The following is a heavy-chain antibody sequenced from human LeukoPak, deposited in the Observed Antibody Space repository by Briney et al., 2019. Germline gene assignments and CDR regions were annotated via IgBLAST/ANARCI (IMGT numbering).Heavy chain of an antibody. V-gene: IGHV3-43D*03. CDR1: GFTFDDYA. D-gene: IGHD7-27*01. J-gene: IGHJ5*02. CDR2: ISWDGGST. Sequence: GGSLRLSCAASGFTFDDYAMHWVRQAPGKGLEWVSLISWDGGSTYYADSVKGRFTISRDNSKNTLYLQMNSLRAEDTAVYYCAKTRSGGFDPWGQGTLVTVSS. CDR3: AKTRSGGFDP.